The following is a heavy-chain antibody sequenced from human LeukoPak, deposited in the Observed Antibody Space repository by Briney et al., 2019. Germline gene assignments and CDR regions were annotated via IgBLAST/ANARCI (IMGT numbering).Heavy chain of an antibody. CDR2: IIPIFGTA. Sequence: ASVNVSCKASGGTFSSYAISWVRQAPGQGLEWMGGIIPIFGTANYAQKFQGRVTITADESTSTAYMELSSLRSEDKAVYYCATTRYYYDSSGYYGEYCFDYWGQGTLVTVSS. J-gene: IGHJ4*02. CDR3: ATTRYYYDSSGYYGEYCFDY. CDR1: GGTFSSYA. V-gene: IGHV1-69*13. D-gene: IGHD3-22*01.